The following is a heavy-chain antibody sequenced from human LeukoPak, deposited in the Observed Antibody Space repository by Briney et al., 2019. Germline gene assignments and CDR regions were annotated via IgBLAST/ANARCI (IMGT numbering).Heavy chain of an antibody. D-gene: IGHD2-15*01. J-gene: IGHJ4*02. V-gene: IGHV1-2*02. Sequence: ASVKVSCKASGYTFTSYGISWVRQAPGQGLEWMGWINPNSDFTNFAQNFQGRVTMTSDTSISTAYMELSRLRSDDTAVYYCARAISGGSPITASDYWGQGTLVTVSS. CDR1: GYTFTSYG. CDR2: INPNSDFT. CDR3: ARAISGGSPITASDY.